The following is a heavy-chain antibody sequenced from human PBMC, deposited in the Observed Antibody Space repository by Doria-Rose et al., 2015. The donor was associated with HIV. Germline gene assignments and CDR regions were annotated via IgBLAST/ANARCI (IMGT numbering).Heavy chain of an antibody. Sequence: WVRQAPGQGPEWMGSIIPVLGVSNYAQKFQARITITADDSTSTSYMELTTLRSDDTAIYYCARIPPFSTSYYFDYWGQGTLGTGSA. CDR3: ARIPPFSTSYYFDY. D-gene: IGHD2-2*01. CDR2: IIPVLGVS. J-gene: IGHJ4*02. V-gene: IGHV1-69*02.